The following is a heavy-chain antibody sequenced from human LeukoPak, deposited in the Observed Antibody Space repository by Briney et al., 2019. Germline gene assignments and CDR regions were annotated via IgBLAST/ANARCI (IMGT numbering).Heavy chain of an antibody. CDR3: AKDPSATVTPNYFDY. CDR2: IRHDGSNK. J-gene: IGHJ4*02. D-gene: IGHD4-11*01. CDR1: GFTFSTYG. Sequence: PGGSLRLSCAASGFTFSTYGMHWVRQAAGKGLEWVAFIRHDGSNKFYADSVRGRFTISRDNSKNTLFLQMDGLRTEDTAVYYCAKDPSATVTPNYFDYWGQGTLVTVSS. V-gene: IGHV3-30*02.